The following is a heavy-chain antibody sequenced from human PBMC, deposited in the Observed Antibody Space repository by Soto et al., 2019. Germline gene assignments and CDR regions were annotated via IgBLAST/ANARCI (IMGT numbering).Heavy chain of an antibody. J-gene: IGHJ6*02. CDR1: GGAISSSSFY. CDR3: GRHRGEFRSGGQNYYFYSGMDV. Sequence: TSETLSLTCTVSGGAISSSSFYWAWIRQPPGKGLEWVATIYFEGGTYFNPSLESRVSISMDTSKNQFSLKLKSVTAADTAVYYCGRHRGEFRSGGQNYYFYSGMDVWGQGTTVTVSS. V-gene: IGHV4-39*01. D-gene: IGHD3-3*01. CDR2: IYFEGGT.